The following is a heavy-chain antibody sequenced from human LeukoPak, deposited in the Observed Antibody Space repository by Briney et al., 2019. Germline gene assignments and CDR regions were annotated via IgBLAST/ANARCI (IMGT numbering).Heavy chain of an antibody. CDR1: GFTFSSYW. CDR3: ARSYFDSSGSY. Sequence: GGSLRLSCAASGFTFSSYWMSWVRQAPGKGLEWVANIKQDGTDKYYVDSVKGRFTISRDNAKNSLYLQMNSLRAEDTAVYYCARSYFDSSGSYWGQGTLVTVSS. V-gene: IGHV3-7*01. J-gene: IGHJ4*02. CDR2: IKQDGTDK. D-gene: IGHD3-22*01.